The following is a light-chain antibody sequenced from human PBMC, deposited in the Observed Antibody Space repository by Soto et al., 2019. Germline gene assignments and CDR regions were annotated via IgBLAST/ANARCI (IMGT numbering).Light chain of an antibody. CDR1: QTICTY. Sequence: DIPMTQSPSSLSASVGDRITITCRASQTICTYLSWYNQRPGKAPKLLIYAASTLQRGVPSRFSGSGSGTDFTLTISSLQPEDFASYYCQQSYSIPRTFGPGTKVDIK. J-gene: IGKJ3*01. CDR3: QQSYSIPRT. CDR2: AAS. V-gene: IGKV1-39*01.